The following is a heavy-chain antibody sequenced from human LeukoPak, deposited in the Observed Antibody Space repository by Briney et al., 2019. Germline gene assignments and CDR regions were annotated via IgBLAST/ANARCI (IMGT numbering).Heavy chain of an antibody. Sequence: SETLSLTCSVSGGSISGHYWTWIRQPPGEGLEWIGQIHYTGKPDYNPSLKSRITISVDTSKNQVSLQVSSATAADSAIYYCARFGVDYDMDVWGHGTTVTVFS. J-gene: IGHJ6*02. D-gene: IGHD3-16*01. CDR2: IHYTGKP. V-gene: IGHV4-59*11. CDR1: GGSISGHY. CDR3: ARFGVDYDMDV.